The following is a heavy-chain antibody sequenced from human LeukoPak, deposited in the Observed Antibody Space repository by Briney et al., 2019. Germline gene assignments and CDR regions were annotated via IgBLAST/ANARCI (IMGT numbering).Heavy chain of an antibody. CDR3: AREAYCGGDCYSGFDY. D-gene: IGHD2-21*02. CDR2: IDHSGNT. J-gene: IGHJ4*02. Sequence: SETLSLTCAVSGYSINSGYCWGWIRQPPGKGLEWIGGIDHSGNTHYNPSLKNRVTVSADTSKNEFSLKLRSVTAADTAVYYCAREAYCGGDCYSGFDYWGQGTLVTVSS. V-gene: IGHV4-38-2*02. CDR1: GYSINSGYC.